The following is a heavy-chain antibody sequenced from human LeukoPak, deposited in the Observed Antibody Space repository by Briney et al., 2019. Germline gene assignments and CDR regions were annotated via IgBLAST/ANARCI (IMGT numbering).Heavy chain of an antibody. Sequence: SETLSLTCAVYGGSFSGYYWSWIRQPPGKGLEWIGEINHSGSTNYNPSLKSRVTISVATSRTQFSRKLSWGTAGDTAVYYCARAGRHTGSFGYWGQGTLVTVSS. CDR1: GGSFSGYY. D-gene: IGHD3-10*01. J-gene: IGHJ4*02. V-gene: IGHV4-34*01. CDR2: INHSGST. CDR3: ARAGRHTGSFGY.